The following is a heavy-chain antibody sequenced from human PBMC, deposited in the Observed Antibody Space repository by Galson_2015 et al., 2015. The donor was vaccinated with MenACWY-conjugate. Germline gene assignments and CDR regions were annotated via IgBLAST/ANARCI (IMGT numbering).Heavy chain of an antibody. CDR3: AVYCRRPPGYGNHGHS. D-gene: IGHD2-15*01. V-gene: IGHV3-74*01. CDR1: GFTFSTYW. CDR2: IAFDGSST. Sequence: SLRLSCAASGFTFSTYWMHWVRQAPGKGLVWVSRIAFDGSSTRYADSVRGRFTISRDNAKNTLYLQINSLTAEDTAVYYCAVYCRRPPGYGNHGHSWGQGTLVTVSS. J-gene: IGHJ4*02.